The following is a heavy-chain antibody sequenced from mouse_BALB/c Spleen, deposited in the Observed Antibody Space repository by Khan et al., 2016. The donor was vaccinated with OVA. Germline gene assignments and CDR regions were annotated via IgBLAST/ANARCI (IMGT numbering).Heavy chain of an antibody. CDR2: ISYSGST. Sequence: EVQLQESGPSLVKPSQTLSLTCSVTGDSITSGYWNWIRKFPGNKLEYMGYISYSGSTYYNPSPKSRISITRDTSKNQYYLQLNSVTTEDTVTYYCARYDYDYDGAFAYWGQGTLVTVSA. V-gene: IGHV3-8*02. CDR3: ARYDYDYDGAFAY. D-gene: IGHD2-4*01. CDR1: GDSITSGY. J-gene: IGHJ3*01.